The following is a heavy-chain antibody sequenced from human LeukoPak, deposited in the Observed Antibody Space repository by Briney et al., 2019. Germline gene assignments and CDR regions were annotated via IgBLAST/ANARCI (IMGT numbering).Heavy chain of an antibody. J-gene: IGHJ4*02. CDR1: GGSFSDYS. V-gene: IGHV4-34*01. D-gene: IGHD6-19*01. CDR2: INHSGST. CDR3: ARQGDSGWYYFDY. Sequence: PSETLSLTCAVYGGSFSDYSWSWIRQPPGKGLEWIGEINHSGSTNYNPSLKSRVTISVDKSKNQFSLKLTSVTAADTAAYYCARQGDSGWYYFDYWGQGTLVTVSS.